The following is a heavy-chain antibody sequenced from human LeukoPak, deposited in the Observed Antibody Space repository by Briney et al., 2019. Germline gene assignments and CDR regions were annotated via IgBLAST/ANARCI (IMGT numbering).Heavy chain of an antibody. D-gene: IGHD5-12*01. J-gene: IGHJ4*02. Sequence: GGSLRLSCAASGFTFDDYAMHWVRQAPGKGLEWVSGISWNSVNIGHEDSVKGRFTISRDNAKNSLHLQMNSLRPEDTALYYCVKHRGLRNQWLQVTYDSWGQGTLVTVSS. CDR3: VKHRGLRNQWLQVTYDS. CDR1: GFTFDDYA. V-gene: IGHV3-9*01. CDR2: ISWNSVNI.